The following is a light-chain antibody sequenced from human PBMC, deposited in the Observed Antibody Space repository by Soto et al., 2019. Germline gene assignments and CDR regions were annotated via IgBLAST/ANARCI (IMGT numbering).Light chain of an antibody. Sequence: NFMLTQPHSVSESPGKTVTISCTRSSGSIASNYVQWYQQRPGSAPTTVIFEDNQRPSGVPDRFSGSIDSSSNSASLTISGLKTEDEAEYYCGSYTDTTYVFGTGTKLTVL. CDR3: GSYTDTTYV. V-gene: IGLV6-57*04. J-gene: IGLJ1*01. CDR2: EDN. CDR1: SGSIASNY.